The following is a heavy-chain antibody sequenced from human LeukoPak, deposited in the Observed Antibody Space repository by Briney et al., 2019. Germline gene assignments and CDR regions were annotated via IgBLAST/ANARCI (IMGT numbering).Heavy chain of an antibody. V-gene: IGHV3-48*03. CDR3: ARAGYGDHGPYYYYGMDV. D-gene: IGHD4-17*01. Sequence: GGSLRPSCAASGFTFSSYEMNWVRQAPGKGLEWVSYMSSNGSTIYYADSVKGRFTISRDNAKNSLYLQMNSLRAEDTAVYYCARAGYGDHGPYYYYGMDVWGQGTTVTVSS. CDR2: MSSNGSTI. J-gene: IGHJ6*02. CDR1: GFTFSSYE.